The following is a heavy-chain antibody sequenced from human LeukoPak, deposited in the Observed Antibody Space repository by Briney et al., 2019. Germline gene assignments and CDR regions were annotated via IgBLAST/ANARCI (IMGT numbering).Heavy chain of an antibody. CDR2: IYYSGST. J-gene: IGHJ4*02. Sequence: SETLSLTCTVSGGSISSYHWSWIRQPPGKGLEWIGYIYYSGSTNYNPSLKSRVTISVDTSKNQFSLKLSSVTAADTAVYYCARGVGGWLFDYWGQGTLVTVSS. CDR1: GGSISSYH. V-gene: IGHV4-59*08. CDR3: ARGVGGWLFDY. D-gene: IGHD6-19*01.